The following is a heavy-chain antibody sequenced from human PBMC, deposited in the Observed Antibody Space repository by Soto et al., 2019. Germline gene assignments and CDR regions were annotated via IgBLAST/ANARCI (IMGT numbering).Heavy chain of an antibody. CDR2: IIPIFGTA. V-gene: IGHV1-69*06. D-gene: IGHD2-15*01. CDR3: ASLVVVAATAGFFDY. CDR1: GGTFSSYA. Sequence: AVKVSCKASGGTFSSYAISWVRQAPGQGLEWMGGIIPIFGTANYAQKFQGRVTITADKSTSTAYMELSSLRSEDTAVYYCASLVVVAATAGFFDYWGQGTLVTVSS. J-gene: IGHJ4*02.